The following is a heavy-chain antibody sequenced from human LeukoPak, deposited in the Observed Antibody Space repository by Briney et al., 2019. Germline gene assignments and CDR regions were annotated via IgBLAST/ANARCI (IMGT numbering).Heavy chain of an antibody. Sequence: PSETLSLTCTVSGGSISSSTYYWGWIRQPPGXXXXXXXSIYYSGSTYNNPSLKSRVTIFVDTSKNQFSLKLSSVTATDTAVYYCARTYGDYDDAFDVWGQGTMVTVSS. D-gene: IGHD4-17*01. J-gene: IGHJ3*01. V-gene: IGHV4-39*01. CDR2: IYYSGST. CDR3: ARTYGDYDDAFDV. CDR1: GGSISSSTYY.